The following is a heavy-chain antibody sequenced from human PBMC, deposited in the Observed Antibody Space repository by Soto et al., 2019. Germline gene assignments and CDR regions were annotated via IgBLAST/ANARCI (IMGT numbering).Heavy chain of an antibody. D-gene: IGHD2-2*02. J-gene: IGHJ6*02. CDR3: ARDGGVVVPAAIRPSYYGTDV. V-gene: IGHV1-69*13. CDR2: IIPIFGTA. CDR1: GGTFSSYA. Sequence: SVKVSCKASGGTFSSYAISWVRQAPGQGLEWMGGIIPIFGTANYAQKFQGRVTITADESTSTAYMELSSLRSEDTAVYYCARDGGVVVPAAIRPSYYGTDVRVQGPTGTVSS.